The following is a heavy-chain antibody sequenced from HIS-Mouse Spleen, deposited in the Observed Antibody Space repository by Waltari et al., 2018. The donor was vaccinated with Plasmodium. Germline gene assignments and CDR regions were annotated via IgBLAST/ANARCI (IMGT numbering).Heavy chain of an antibody. J-gene: IGHJ4*02. CDR1: GLTFSRYW. CDR3: ARDKPSNYGYFDY. CDR2: INSEGSST. V-gene: IGHV3-74*01. D-gene: IGHD4-4*01. Sequence: EVQLVECGGGLVQPGGSMRLSCAAFGLTFSRYWMHWVRQAPGKGLVWVSRINSEGSSTSYADSVKGRFTISRDNAKNALYLQMNSLRAEDTAVYYCARDKPSNYGYFDYWGQGTLVTVSS.